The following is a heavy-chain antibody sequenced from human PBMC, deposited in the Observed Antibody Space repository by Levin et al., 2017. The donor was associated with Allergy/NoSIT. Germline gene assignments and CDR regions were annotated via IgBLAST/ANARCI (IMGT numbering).Heavy chain of an antibody. CDR2: INPNSGGT. D-gene: IGHD3-10*01. V-gene: IGHV1-2*02. J-gene: IGHJ4*02. CDR3: ARGGPYYYGSGKSFDY. CDR1: GYTFTGYY. Sequence: EASVKVSCKASGYTFTGYYMHWVRQAPGQGLEWMGWINPNSGGTNYAQKFQGRVTMTRDTSISTAYMELSRLRSDDTAVYYCARGGPYYYGSGKSFDYWGQGTLVTVSS.